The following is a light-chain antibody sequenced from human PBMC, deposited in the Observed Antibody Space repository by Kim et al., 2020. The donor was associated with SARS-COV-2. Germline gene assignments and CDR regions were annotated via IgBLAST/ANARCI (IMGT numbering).Light chain of an antibody. CDR2: EVS. CDR1: SSDVGGYNY. CDR3: SSYADSDVRV. J-gene: IGLJ3*02. V-gene: IGLV2-8*01. Sequence: LTQPPSASGSPGQSVTISCTGTSSDVGGYNYVSWYQQHPGKAPKLMIYEVSKRPSGVPDRFSGSKSDNTASLTVSGLQAEDEADYYCSSYADSDVRVFGGGTQLTVL.